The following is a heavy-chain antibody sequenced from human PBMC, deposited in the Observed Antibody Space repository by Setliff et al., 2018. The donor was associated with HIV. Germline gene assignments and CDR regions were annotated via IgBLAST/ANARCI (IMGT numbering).Heavy chain of an antibody. CDR3: ARGPPFAY. CDR1: GGSFIGSSFQ. Sequence: SETLSLTCTVSGGSFIGSSFQSTWIRQTPGKGLEWIADIAYSGTTMYTNYNPSLESRVIVSEDTSSDQFFLKLTSVTADDTSIYYCARGPPFAYWGQGLLVTVSS. V-gene: IGHV4-39*07. CDR2: IAYSGTTMYT. J-gene: IGHJ4*02.